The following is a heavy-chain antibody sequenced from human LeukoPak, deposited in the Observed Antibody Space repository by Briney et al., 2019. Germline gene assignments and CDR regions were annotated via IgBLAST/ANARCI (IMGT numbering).Heavy chain of an antibody. J-gene: IGHJ4*02. D-gene: IGHD3-22*01. V-gene: IGHV3-48*01. Sequence: GGSLRLSCAASGFTFSNHNMDWVRQAPGKGLEWISYISGRGEAIFYADSVQGRFTISRDNSKNTLYLQMNTLRSEDTAVYYCARDPRGPIGFDSSGRDSFDYWGQGTLVTVSS. CDR3: ARDPRGPIGFDSSGRDSFDY. CDR1: GFTFSNHN. CDR2: ISGRGEAI.